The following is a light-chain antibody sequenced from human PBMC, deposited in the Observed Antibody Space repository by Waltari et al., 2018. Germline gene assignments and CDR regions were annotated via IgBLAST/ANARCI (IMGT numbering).Light chain of an antibody. V-gene: IGKV1-39*01. J-gene: IGKJ1*01. CDR2: GAS. CDR1: QTITNY. CDR3: QQTYITPRT. Sequence: DIQMTQFPPSLSAYVEDRVTITCRASQTITNYLNWYQQKSGKAPRLLIYGASNLQGGVPSRFLGSGSGTDFTLTISNLQPEDLATYYCQQTYITPRTLGQGTEVEIK.